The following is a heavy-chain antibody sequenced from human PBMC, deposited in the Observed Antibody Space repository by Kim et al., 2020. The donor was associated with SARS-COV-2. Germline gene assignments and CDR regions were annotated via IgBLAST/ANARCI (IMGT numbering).Heavy chain of an antibody. CDR2: ISSSSSYI. D-gene: IGHD5-12*01. CDR3: ARDSSEMRWLRFGGWAFDI. Sequence: GGSLRLSCAASGFTFSSYSMNWVRQAPGKGLEWVSSISSSSSYIYYADSVKGRFTISRDNAKNSLYLQMNSLRAEDTAVYYCARDSSEMRWLRFGGWAFDIWGQGTMVTVSS. J-gene: IGHJ3*02. CDR1: GFTFSSYS. V-gene: IGHV3-21*01.